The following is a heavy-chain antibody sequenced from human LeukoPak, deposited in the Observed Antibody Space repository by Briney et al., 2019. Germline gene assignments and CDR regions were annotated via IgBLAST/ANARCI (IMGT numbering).Heavy chain of an antibody. CDR1: GFTFSSYE. CDR2: LSSSGSTI. D-gene: IGHD4-17*01. J-gene: IGHJ4*02. CDR3: ARAGRDYGDYVAY. Sequence: GGSLRLSCAASGFTFSSYEMNWVRQAPGKGLEWVSYLSSSGSTIYYADSVKGRFTISRDNAKNSLYLQMNSLRAEDTAVYYCARAGRDYGDYVAYWGQGTLVTVSS. V-gene: IGHV3-48*03.